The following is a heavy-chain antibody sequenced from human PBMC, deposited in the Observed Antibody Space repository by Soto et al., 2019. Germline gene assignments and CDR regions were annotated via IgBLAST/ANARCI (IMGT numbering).Heavy chain of an antibody. CDR2: INSDGSGT. J-gene: IGHJ6*02. CDR3: ARGWVNYGSGSYDV. CDR1: EFSFSSYW. D-gene: IGHD3-10*01. Sequence: EVQLVESGGGLVQPGGSLRLSCAASEFSFSSYWMHWVRQAPGKGLMWVSRINSDGSGTDYADSVKGRFTISRDNAKNTLYLQRNSLRVEDTAVYYCARGWVNYGSGSYDVWGQGTTVTVSS. V-gene: IGHV3-74*01.